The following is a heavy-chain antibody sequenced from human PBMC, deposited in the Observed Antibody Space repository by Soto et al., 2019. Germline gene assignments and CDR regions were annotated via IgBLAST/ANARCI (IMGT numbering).Heavy chain of an antibody. V-gene: IGHV4-39*01. D-gene: IGHD6-19*01. CDR1: GGSISSSSYY. CDR2: IYYSGST. Sequence: SETLSLTCTVSGGSISSSSYYWGWIRQPPGKGLEWIGSIYYSGSTYYNPSLKSRVTISVDTSKNQFSLKLSSVTAADTAVYYCARHGRIGRSGWYYLKASSCVDYWGQGTLVTFSS. CDR3: ARHGRIGRSGWYYLKASSCVDY. J-gene: IGHJ4*02.